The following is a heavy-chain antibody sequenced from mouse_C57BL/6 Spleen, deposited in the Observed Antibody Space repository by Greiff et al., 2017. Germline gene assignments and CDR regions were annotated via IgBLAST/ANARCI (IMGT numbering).Heavy chain of an antibody. V-gene: IGHV1-64*01. CDR2: IHPNSGST. Sequence: QVQLQQPGAELVKPGASVKLSCKASGYTFTSYWMHWVKQRPGQGLEWIGMIHPNSGSTNYNEKFKSKATLTVDKSSSTAYMQLSSLTSEDSAVYYCARYLLSYGDYAMDYWGQGTSVTVSS. D-gene: IGHD2-10*01. J-gene: IGHJ4*01. CDR3: ARYLLSYGDYAMDY. CDR1: GYTFTSYW.